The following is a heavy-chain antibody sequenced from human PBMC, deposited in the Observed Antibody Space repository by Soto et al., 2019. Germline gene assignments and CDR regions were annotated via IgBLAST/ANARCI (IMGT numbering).Heavy chain of an antibody. CDR1: GFTFSSYA. Sequence: QVQLVESGGGVVQPGRSLRLSCEASGFTFSSYAMHWVRQAPGKGLEWVAVISYDGSNKYYADSVKGRFTISRDNSKNPLYLQMNSLRAEDTAVYYCARDSVRPNSAYGLDVWGQGTTVTVSS. V-gene: IGHV3-30-3*01. D-gene: IGHD1-1*01. J-gene: IGHJ6*02. CDR2: ISYDGSNK. CDR3: ARDSVRPNSAYGLDV.